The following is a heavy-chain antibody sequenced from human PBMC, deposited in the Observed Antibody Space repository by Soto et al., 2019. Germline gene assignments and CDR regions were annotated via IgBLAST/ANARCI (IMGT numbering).Heavy chain of an antibody. J-gene: IGHJ3*02. D-gene: IGHD6-19*01. V-gene: IGHV3-74*01. Sequence: EVQLVGSGGGLVQPGGSLRLSCAASGFRFSTYWMHWVRQAPGKGLVWVGRINSDGSRAAYADSAKGRFTISRDNAKNTRDLQMKSLRVDDTAVYYCVRELYNSGDAFDIWGQGTTVTVSS. CDR1: GFRFSTYW. CDR3: VRELYNSGDAFDI. CDR2: INSDGSRA.